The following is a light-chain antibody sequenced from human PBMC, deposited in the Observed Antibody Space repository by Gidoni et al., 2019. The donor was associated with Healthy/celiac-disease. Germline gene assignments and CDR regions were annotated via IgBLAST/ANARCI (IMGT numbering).Light chain of an antibody. CDR3: QQINSYAFT. Sequence: FQLTQSPSFLSASVGDRVTITCRASQGISSYLAWYQQKPGKAPKLLIYAASTWQSGVPSRFSGSGSGTEFTLTISSLQPEDFATYYCQQINSYAFTFGPGTKVDIK. CDR2: AAS. V-gene: IGKV1-9*01. J-gene: IGKJ3*01. CDR1: QGISSY.